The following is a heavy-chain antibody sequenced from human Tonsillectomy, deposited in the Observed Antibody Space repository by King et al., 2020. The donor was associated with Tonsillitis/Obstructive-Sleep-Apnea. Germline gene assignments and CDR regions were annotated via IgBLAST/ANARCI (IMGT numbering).Heavy chain of an antibody. CDR3: ARDEPLGAFDP. CDR1: GDSVSSGSYY. Sequence: QLQESGPGLVKPSETLSLTCTVSGDSVSSGSYYWTWIRQPPGKGLEWIGYIHHSGNTNYNASLKSRVTISLDRSKNQFSLSLSSMTEADSAVYYCARDEPLGAFDPWGQGILVTVSS. CDR2: IHHSGNT. V-gene: IGHV4-61*01. J-gene: IGHJ5*02.